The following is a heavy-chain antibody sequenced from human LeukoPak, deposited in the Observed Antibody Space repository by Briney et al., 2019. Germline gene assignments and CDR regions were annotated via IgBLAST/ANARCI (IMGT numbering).Heavy chain of an antibody. V-gene: IGHV4-39*01. CDR2: IFYSGST. CDR1: GGSISSSYYY. CDR3: ARQRSSEFDY. J-gene: IGHJ4*02. Sequence: SETLSLTCTVSGGSISSSYYYWGWIRQPPGKGLEWIGSIFYSGSTYSNPSLKSRVTISVDTSKNQFSLKLSSVTAADTAMYYCARQRSSEFDYWGQGTLVTVSS. D-gene: IGHD6-25*01.